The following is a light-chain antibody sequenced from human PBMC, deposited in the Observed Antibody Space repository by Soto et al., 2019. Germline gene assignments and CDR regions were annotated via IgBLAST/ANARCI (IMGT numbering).Light chain of an antibody. Sequence: EIVLTQSPGTLSLSPGERATLSCRASQSVGSSYLAWYQQKPGQAPRLLIYGTSTRATGIPARFSGSGSGTEFTLTISSLQSEDFAVYYCQQYNNWPPWTFGQGTKV. V-gene: IGKV3-15*01. CDR3: QQYNNWPPWT. J-gene: IGKJ1*01. CDR1: QSVGSSY. CDR2: GTS.